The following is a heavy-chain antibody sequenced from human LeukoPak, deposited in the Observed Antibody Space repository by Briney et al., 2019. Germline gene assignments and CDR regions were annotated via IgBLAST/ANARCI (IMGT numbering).Heavy chain of an antibody. Sequence: ASVKVSCKASGYTLTSYYMHWVRQAPGQGLEWMGIINPSGGSTSYAQKFQGRVTMTRDTSTSTVYMELSSLRSEDTAVYYCARDQYYDSSGYYYGFVLEAAFDIWGQGTMVTVSS. CDR2: INPSGGST. J-gene: IGHJ3*02. CDR3: ARDQYYDSSGYYYGFVLEAAFDI. CDR1: GYTLTSYY. V-gene: IGHV1-46*01. D-gene: IGHD3-22*01.